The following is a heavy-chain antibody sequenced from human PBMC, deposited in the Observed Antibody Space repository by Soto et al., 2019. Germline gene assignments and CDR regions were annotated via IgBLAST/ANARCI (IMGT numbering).Heavy chain of an antibody. J-gene: IGHJ6*02. D-gene: IGHD5-18*01. CDR3: ARDKGYGFGWSSSSGMDV. Sequence: ASVKVSCKTSGYTFTNFGLSWVRQAPGQGLEWMGWISGYNGNTNYAQKFQGRVTMTTDTSTSTAYMEVRSLTSDDTAVYYCARDKGYGFGWSSSSGMDVWGQGTTVTVS. CDR1: GYTFTNFG. CDR2: ISGYNGNT. V-gene: IGHV1-18*01.